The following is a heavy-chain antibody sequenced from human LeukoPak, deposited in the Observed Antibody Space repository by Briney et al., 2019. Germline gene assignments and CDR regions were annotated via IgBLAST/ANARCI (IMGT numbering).Heavy chain of an antibody. V-gene: IGHV4-59*01. CDR2: ISYTGTT. CDR3: ARDTSGYYGRYEH. J-gene: IGHJ4*02. CDR1: GASLRNKS. Sequence: SETLSLTCDVSGASLRNKSWSWLRHPPGKALEWIGYISYTGTTNYNPSLQSRVTISVDTSKNQLSLKLTSMTAADTAVYYCARDTSGYYGRYEHWGQGTLVTVSS. D-gene: IGHD3-3*01.